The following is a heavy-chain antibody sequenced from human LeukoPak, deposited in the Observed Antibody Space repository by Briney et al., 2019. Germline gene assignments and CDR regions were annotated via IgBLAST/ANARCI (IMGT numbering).Heavy chain of an antibody. CDR3: ARDITMVRGVIITYAFDI. CDR2: IYYSGST. J-gene: IGHJ3*02. CDR1: GGSISSGGYY. D-gene: IGHD3-10*01. Sequence: NPSETLSLTCTVSGGSISSGGYYWSWIRQHPGKGLEWIGYIYYSGSTYYNPSLKSRVTISVDTSKNQFSLELSSVTAADTAVYYCARDITMVRGVIITYAFDIWGQGTMVTVSS. V-gene: IGHV4-31*03.